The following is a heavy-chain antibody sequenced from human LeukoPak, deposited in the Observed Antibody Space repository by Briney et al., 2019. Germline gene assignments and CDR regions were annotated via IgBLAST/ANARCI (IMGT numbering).Heavy chain of an antibody. CDR2: ISSSSSYI. D-gene: IGHD3-16*01. Sequence: GGSLRLSCAASGFTFSSYSMNWVRQAPGKGLEWVSSISSSSSYIYYADSVKGRFTISRDNSKNTLYLQMNSLRTEDTAVYYCARGTAMGDEKYFDYWGQGTLVTVSS. CDR1: GFTFSSYS. J-gene: IGHJ4*02. V-gene: IGHV3-21*04. CDR3: ARGTAMGDEKYFDY.